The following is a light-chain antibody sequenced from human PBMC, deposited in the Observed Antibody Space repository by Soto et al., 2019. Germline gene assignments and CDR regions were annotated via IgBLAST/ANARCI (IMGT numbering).Light chain of an antibody. CDR2: DAS. J-gene: IGKJ4*01. V-gene: IGKV3-11*01. Sequence: EIVLTQSPATLSLSPGERATLSCTASQSVNSFLAWYQQKPGQAPRLLIYDASNRATGIPARFSGSGSGTDFTLTISSLEPEDFAVYYCQQRSSWPLTFGGGTKVEIK. CDR1: QSVNSF. CDR3: QQRSSWPLT.